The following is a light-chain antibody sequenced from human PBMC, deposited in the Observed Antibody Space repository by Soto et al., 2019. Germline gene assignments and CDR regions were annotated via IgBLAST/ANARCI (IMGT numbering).Light chain of an antibody. CDR2: RNN. CDR1: SSNIGKNN. CDR3: AARDHTLSGLYV. J-gene: IGLJ1*01. Sequence: QSELTRAGSACRTRGQRVTINCSGSSSNIGKNNVYWYQQFPGTTPQLLIYRNNQRPSGVPDRFSASKSGTSASLAISGLRSEDEADYYCAARDHTLSGLYVFAPGTTVTVL. V-gene: IGLV1-47*01.